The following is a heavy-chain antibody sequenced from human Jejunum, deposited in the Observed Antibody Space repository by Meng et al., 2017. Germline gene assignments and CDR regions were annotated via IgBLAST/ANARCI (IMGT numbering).Heavy chain of an antibody. J-gene: IGHJ4*02. CDR1: GFTFDDYA. V-gene: IGHV3-9*01. CDR2: ISWNGDYI. CDR3: GKDLAYGSSGWYRAFDS. Sequence: SPKISCAASGFTFDDYAMHWVRQAPGKGLEWVSGISWNGDYIGYADSVKGRFTISRDNAKNALYLQMNSLRAEDTALYYCGKDLAYGSSGWYRAFDSWGQGTLVTVSS. D-gene: IGHD6-19*01.